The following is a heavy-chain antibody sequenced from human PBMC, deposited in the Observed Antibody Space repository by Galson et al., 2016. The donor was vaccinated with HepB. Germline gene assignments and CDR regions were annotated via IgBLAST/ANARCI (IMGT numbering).Heavy chain of an antibody. CDR3: ARIRWSGSHLDAFDF. Sequence: PALVKPTQTLTLTCTFSGFSLSTSGMCVIWIRQPPGKALEWLALIDWDDDKFYRTSLRARLTISKDTPKDQVVLRMTNMDPVDTATYYCARIRWSGSHLDAFDFWGRETTVTVPS. D-gene: IGHD1-26*01. CDR2: IDWDDDK. J-gene: IGHJ3*01. CDR1: GFSLSTSGMC. V-gene: IGHV2-70*01.